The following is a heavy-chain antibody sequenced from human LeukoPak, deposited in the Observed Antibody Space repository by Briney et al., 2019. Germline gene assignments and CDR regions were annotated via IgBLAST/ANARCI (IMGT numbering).Heavy chain of an antibody. D-gene: IGHD1-7*01. CDR2: IYYSGST. V-gene: IGHV4-59*08. Sequence: SETLSLTCTVSGGSISSYYSSWIRQPPGKGLEWIGYIYYSGSTNYNPSLKSRVTISVDTSKNQFSLKLSSVTAADTAVYYCARHVSGYNWNYLHWFDPWGQGTLVTVSS. J-gene: IGHJ5*02. CDR3: ARHVSGYNWNYLHWFDP. CDR1: GGSISSYY.